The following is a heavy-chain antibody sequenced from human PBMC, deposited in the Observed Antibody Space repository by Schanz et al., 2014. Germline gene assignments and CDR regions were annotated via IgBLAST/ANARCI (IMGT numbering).Heavy chain of an antibody. CDR3: TRGGYSYALSAFDI. CDR1: GYTFTSNA. J-gene: IGHJ3*02. V-gene: IGHV1-18*01. Sequence: QVHLVQSGSELKKPGASVKVSCKASGYTFTSNALNWVRQAPGQGLEWMGWITAYNGDTNYALKLQGRVTMTTDTSTGTAYMELRSLRSDDTALYYCTRGGYSYALSAFDIWGQGTMVTVSS. D-gene: IGHD5-18*01. CDR2: ITAYNGDT.